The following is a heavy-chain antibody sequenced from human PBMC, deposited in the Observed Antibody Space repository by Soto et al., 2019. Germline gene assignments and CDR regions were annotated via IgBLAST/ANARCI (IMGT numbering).Heavy chain of an antibody. D-gene: IGHD2-15*01. CDR2: IYGGGST. V-gene: IGHV3-53*04. CDR1: GFTVSSNY. CDR3: ARERVVAATPPYMDV. J-gene: IGHJ6*03. Sequence: PGGSLRLSCAASGFTVSSNYMSWVRQAPGKGLEWVSVIYGGGSTYYADSVKGRFTISRHNSKNTLYLQMNSLRAEDTAVYYCARERVVAATPPYMDVWGKGTTVTVSS.